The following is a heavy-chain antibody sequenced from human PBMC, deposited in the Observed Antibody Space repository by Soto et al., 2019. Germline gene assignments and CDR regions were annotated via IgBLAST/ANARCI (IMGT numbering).Heavy chain of an antibody. Sequence: GASVKVSCKASGGTFSSYAISWVRQAPGQGLEWMGGIIPIFGTANYAQKFQGRVTITADKSTSTAYMELSSLRSEDTAVYYCARDLTMVRGVTLDAFDIWGQGTMVTVSS. V-gene: IGHV1-69*06. CDR1: GGTFSSYA. CDR2: IIPIFGTA. D-gene: IGHD3-10*01. CDR3: ARDLTMVRGVTLDAFDI. J-gene: IGHJ3*02.